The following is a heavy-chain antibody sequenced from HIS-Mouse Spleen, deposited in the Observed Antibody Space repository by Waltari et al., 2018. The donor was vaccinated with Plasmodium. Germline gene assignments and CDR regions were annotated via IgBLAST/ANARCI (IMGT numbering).Heavy chain of an antibody. CDR3: ARHKKRGQLVRGYFDY. CDR1: GFSLSTSGMC. V-gene: IGHV2-70*15. J-gene: IGHJ4*02. Sequence: QVTLRESGPALVKPTQTLTLTCTFSGFSLSTSGMCVSWIHQPPGKALEWLARIDWDDDKYYSTALKTRLTISKDTSKNQVVLTMTNMDHVDTATYYCARHKKRGQLVRGYFDYWGQGTLVTVSS. D-gene: IGHD6-6*01. CDR2: IDWDDDK.